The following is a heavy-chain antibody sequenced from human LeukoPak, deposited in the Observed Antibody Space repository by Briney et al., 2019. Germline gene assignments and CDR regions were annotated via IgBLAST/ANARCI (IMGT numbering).Heavy chain of an antibody. J-gene: IGHJ4*02. D-gene: IGHD2-2*02. CDR2: IWSDGSKK. V-gene: IGHV3-33*01. CDR3: ARDLSYTSLDY. CDR1: GFTFTNNG. Sequence: QSGGSLRLSCAASGFTFTNNGFHWVRQAPGKGLKWVAAIWSDGSKKYYADSVKGRFTISKDNSKNTLYLQMNSLRAEDTAVYYCARDLSYTSLDYGGQGTLVTVSS.